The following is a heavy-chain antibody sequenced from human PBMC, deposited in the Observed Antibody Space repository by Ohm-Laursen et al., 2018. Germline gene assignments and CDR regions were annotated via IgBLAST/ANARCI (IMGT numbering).Heavy chain of an antibody. CDR1: GFTFDDYA. CDR3: ARNHFDY. V-gene: IGHV3-9*01. Sequence: SLRLSCAASGFTFDDYAMHWVRQAPGKGLEWVSGISWNSGSIGYADSVKGRFTISRDNAKNSLYLQMNSLRAEDTAVYYCARNHFDYWGQGTLAIVSS. J-gene: IGHJ4*02. CDR2: ISWNSGSI.